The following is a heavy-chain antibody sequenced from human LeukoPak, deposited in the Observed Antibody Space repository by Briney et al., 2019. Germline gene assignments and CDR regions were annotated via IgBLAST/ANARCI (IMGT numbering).Heavy chain of an antibody. CDR2: ISTSSSYI. Sequence: KPGGSLRLSCTASGFTFNGYSMNWVRQAPGKGLEWVSSISTSSSYIYYADSVKGRSTISRNNPKSSLYLQMNSLRAEDTAVYYCARNRGDPSYFDYWGQGTLVTVSS. CDR3: ARNRGDPSYFDY. CDR1: GFTFNGYS. D-gene: IGHD4-17*01. J-gene: IGHJ4*02. V-gene: IGHV3-21*01.